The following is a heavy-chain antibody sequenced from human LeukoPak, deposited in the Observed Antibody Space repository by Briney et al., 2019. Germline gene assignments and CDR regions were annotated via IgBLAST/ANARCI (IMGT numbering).Heavy chain of an antibody. CDR1: GFTFSNYA. V-gene: IGHV3-23*01. D-gene: IGHD6-6*01. Sequence: GGSLRLSCAASGFTFSNYAMNWVRQAPGKGLEWVSTFSKSGGNTYYADCVKGRFTISRDDSKNTLYLQMDSLRAEDTAVYYCARDLGIAARPVFDQWGQGTLVTVSS. CDR2: FSKSGGNT. CDR3: ARDLGIAARPVFDQ. J-gene: IGHJ4*02.